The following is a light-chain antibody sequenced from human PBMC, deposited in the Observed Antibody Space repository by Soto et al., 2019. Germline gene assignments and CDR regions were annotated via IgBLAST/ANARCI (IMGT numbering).Light chain of an antibody. CDR1: QDIKDE. CDR2: GAA. J-gene: IGKJ1*01. V-gene: IGKV3-20*01. Sequence: TQSPSSRSEVGEDGVTVTVGASQDIKDEVGWYQQKPGQSPRLLIFGAATRATGIPDRFSGSGSGTDFTLTISRLQPEDFAVYYCQQYGSSPQTFGQGTKVDIK. CDR3: QQYGSSPQT.